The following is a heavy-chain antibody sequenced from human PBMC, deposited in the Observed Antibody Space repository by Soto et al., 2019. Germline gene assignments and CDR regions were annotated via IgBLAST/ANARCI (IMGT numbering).Heavy chain of an antibody. J-gene: IGHJ6*02. CDR1: GYTFTSYS. Sequence: QVQLVQSGAEVKKPGASVKVSCKASGYTFTSYSVSWVLQAPGQGLEWMGWISGYNGNTNYAQKLQGRVTMTTDTSTSTAYMELRSLRSDDTAVYYCARAGKYYYGSGSPYYYGMDVWGQGITVTVSS. D-gene: IGHD3-10*01. CDR2: ISGYNGNT. CDR3: ARAGKYYYGSGSPYYYGMDV. V-gene: IGHV1-18*04.